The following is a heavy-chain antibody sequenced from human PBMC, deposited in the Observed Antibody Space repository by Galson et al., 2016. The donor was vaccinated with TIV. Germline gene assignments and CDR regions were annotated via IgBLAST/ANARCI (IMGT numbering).Heavy chain of an antibody. D-gene: IGHD3-10*01. CDR2: IIPILSSS. CDR3: ARVRFGELSGYYYYMDV. Sequence: SVKVSCKASGDTFASYAFSWVRQAPGQGLEVMGRIIPILSSSDYAQRFQGRVTITADASTSTVYMELRSLRSEDTAMYYCARVRFGELSGYYYYMDVWGKGTTVTVSS. J-gene: IGHJ6*03. CDR1: GDTFASYA. V-gene: IGHV1-69*13.